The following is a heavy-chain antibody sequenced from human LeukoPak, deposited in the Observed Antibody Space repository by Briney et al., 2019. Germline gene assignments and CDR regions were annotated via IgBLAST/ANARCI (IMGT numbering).Heavy chain of an antibody. J-gene: IGHJ6*02. CDR3: AKDRKPLRGFQLLRVSTPYYYYGMDV. V-gene: IGHV3-23*01. D-gene: IGHD2-2*01. Sequence: GGSLRLSCAASGFTFSSYAMSWVRQAPGKGLEWVSAISGSGGSTYYADSVKGRFTISGDNSKNTLYLQMNSLRAEDTAVYYCAKDRKPLRGFQLLRVSTPYYYYGMDVWGQGTTVTVSS. CDR1: GFTFSSYA. CDR2: ISGSGGST.